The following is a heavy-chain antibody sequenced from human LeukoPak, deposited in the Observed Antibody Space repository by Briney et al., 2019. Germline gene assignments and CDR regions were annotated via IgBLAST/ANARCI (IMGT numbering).Heavy chain of an antibody. CDR3: ARDNSVGDYAWWFDP. J-gene: IGHJ5*02. V-gene: IGHV1-46*01. D-gene: IGHD1-26*01. CDR1: GYTFTTHY. CDR2: INPSGTTT. Sequence: GASVKVSCKAPGYTFTTHYMHWVRQAPGQGLEWMGLINPSGTTTNYAQKFRGRVTMTRDLSTSTDYMELSSLRSDDTAVYFCARDNSVGDYAWWFDPWGQGTLVTVSS.